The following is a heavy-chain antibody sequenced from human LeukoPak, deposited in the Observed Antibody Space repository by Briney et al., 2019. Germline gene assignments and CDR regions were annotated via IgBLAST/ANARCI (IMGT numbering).Heavy chain of an antibody. Sequence: PSETLSLTCTVSGGSMSSYYWNWIRQPPGKGLEWIGYIYYSGSTNYNPSLKSRVTISVDTSKNQFSLKLSSVTAADTAVYYCARSGYSYDLVDYWGQGTLVTASS. CDR3: ARSGYSYDLVDY. V-gene: IGHV4-59*08. J-gene: IGHJ4*02. CDR2: IYYSGST. D-gene: IGHD5-18*01. CDR1: GGSMSSYY.